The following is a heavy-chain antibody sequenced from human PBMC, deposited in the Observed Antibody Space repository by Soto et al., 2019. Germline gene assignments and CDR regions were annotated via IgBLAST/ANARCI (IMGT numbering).Heavy chain of an antibody. CDR2: ITSSSSTL. CDR3: ARVYYYDSSALFDP. CDR1: GFTFSSYS. Sequence: GGSLRLSCAASGFTFSSYSMSWVRQAPGKGLEWASYITSSSSTLYYADSVEGRFTISRDNAKNSLYLQMNSLRDEDTAVYYCARVYYYDSSALFDPWGQGTLVTVSS. D-gene: IGHD3-22*01. V-gene: IGHV3-48*02. J-gene: IGHJ5*02.